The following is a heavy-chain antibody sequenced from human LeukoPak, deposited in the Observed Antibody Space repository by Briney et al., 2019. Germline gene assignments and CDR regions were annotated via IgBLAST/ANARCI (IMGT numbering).Heavy chain of an antibody. Sequence: ASVTVSCKASGYTFTSYGISWVRQAPGQGGEWMGWISAYNGNTNYAQKLQGRVTMTTDTSTSTAYMELGSLRSDDTAVYYCARDSGSSWYENFDYWGQGTLVTVSS. CDR1: GYTFTSYG. J-gene: IGHJ4*02. CDR2: ISAYNGNT. V-gene: IGHV1-18*04. D-gene: IGHD6-13*01. CDR3: ARDSGSSWYENFDY.